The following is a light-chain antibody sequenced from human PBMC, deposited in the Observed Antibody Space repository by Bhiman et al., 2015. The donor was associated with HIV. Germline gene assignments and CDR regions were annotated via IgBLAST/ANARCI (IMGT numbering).Light chain of an antibody. V-gene: IGLV2-14*01. CDR2: DVT. CDR1: SSDIGAYNY. Sequence: QSALTQPASVSGSPGQSITISCTGTSSDIGAYNYVSWYQQHPGKVPKLLIYDVTNWPSGVSNRFSGSKSGNTASLTISGLQAEDEADXYCSSYTSRKKEVFGSGTKVTV. CDR3: SSYTSRKKEV. J-gene: IGLJ1*01.